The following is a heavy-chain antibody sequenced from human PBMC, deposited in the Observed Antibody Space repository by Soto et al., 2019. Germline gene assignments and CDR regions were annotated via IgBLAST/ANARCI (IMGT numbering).Heavy chain of an antibody. D-gene: IGHD2-2*01. V-gene: IGHV1-18*01. J-gene: IGHJ6*02. CDR2: ISAYNGNI. CDR1: GYTFTSYG. Sequence: QVQLVQSGAEVKKPGASVKVSCKASGYTFTSYGISWVRQAPGQGLEWMGWISAYNGNINYAQKLQGRVTMTTDTSTSTAYMELRSLRSDDTAVYYCAREGYCISTSCRHYDYYGMDVWGQGTTVTVCS. CDR3: AREGYCISTSCRHYDYYGMDV.